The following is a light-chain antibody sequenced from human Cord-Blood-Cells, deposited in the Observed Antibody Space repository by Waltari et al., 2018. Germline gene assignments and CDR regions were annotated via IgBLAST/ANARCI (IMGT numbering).Light chain of an antibody. Sequence: DIQMTQSPSSLSASVGDRVTITCRGSQSISSYLNWYQQKPGKAPKLMIYAASSLQSGVPSRCSGSGSGTDFTPTISSLQPEDFATYYCQQSYSTPTFGGGTKVEIK. V-gene: IGKV1-39*01. CDR3: QQSYSTPT. J-gene: IGKJ4*01. CDR1: QSISSY. CDR2: AAS.